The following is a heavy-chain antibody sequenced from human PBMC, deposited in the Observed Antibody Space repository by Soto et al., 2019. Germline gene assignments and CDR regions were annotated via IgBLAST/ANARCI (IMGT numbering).Heavy chain of an antibody. V-gene: IGHV1-18*04. CDR2: ISAYNGNT. J-gene: IGHJ4*02. CDR3: AGGYSYGHFDY. D-gene: IGHD5-18*01. Sequence: ASVTVSCKASGYTFTTYYMHWVRQAPGQELEWMGWISAYNGNTNYAQKLQGRVTMTTDTSTSTAYMELRSLRSDDTAVYYCAGGYSYGHFDYWGQGTLVTVSS. CDR1: GYTFTTYY.